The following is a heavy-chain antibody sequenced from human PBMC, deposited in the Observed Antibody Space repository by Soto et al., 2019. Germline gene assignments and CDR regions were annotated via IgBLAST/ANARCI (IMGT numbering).Heavy chain of an antibody. CDR1: GFTFSSYS. Sequence: PGGSLRLSCAASGFTFSSYSMNWVRQAPGKGLEWVSSISSSSSYIYYADSVKGRFTISRDNAKNSLYLQMNSLRAEDTAVYYCATMLHNYYGMDVWGQGTTVTVSS. D-gene: IGHD3-10*01. V-gene: IGHV3-21*01. CDR3: ATMLHNYYGMDV. CDR2: ISSSSSYI. J-gene: IGHJ6*02.